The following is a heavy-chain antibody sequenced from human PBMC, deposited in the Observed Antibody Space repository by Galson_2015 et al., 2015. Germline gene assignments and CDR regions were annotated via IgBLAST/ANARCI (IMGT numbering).Heavy chain of an antibody. J-gene: IGHJ4*02. Sequence: SLRLSCAASGLTFSNYAMTWVRQAPGKGLEWVSTISGSGGSTYYADSLKGRFTISRDNAKNTLYLQMNSLRAEDTAVYSCAKYDCSSTSCYPLDHWGQGTLVTVSS. CDR3: AKYDCSSTSCYPLDH. V-gene: IGHV3-23*01. CDR1: GLTFSNYA. CDR2: ISGSGGST. D-gene: IGHD2-2*01.